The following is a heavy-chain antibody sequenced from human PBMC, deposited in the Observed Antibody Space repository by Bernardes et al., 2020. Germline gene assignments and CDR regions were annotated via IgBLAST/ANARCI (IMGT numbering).Heavy chain of an antibody. Sequence: SETLSLTCTVSGGSIGGYYWIWVRQPPEKGLEWIGYIYYNGHTNYNPSLKSRVTISLDTSKNQFSLKLTSVTAADTAVYFCARHRYSAYDRPFDFWGQGTLVTVSS. CDR1: GGSIGGYY. CDR3: ARHRYSAYDRPFDF. J-gene: IGHJ4*02. CDR2: IYYNGHT. V-gene: IGHV4-59*08. D-gene: IGHD5-12*01.